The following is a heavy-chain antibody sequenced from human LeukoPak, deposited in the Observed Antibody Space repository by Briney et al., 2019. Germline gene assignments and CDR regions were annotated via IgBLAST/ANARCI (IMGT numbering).Heavy chain of an antibody. J-gene: IGHJ4*02. CDR2: VYYIWST. CDR1: GGAISTYY. V-gene: IGHV4-59*01. D-gene: IGHD3-10*01. CDR3: ARSALDTSGSYYNPQPFDY. Sequence: SETLSLASAVSGGAISTYYWNWIRQPPGKGLEWIGFVYYIWSTNYNPSLKCRVTMSGDTSKNQFRLKLTSLTAADTAVYYCARSALDTSGSYYNPQPFDYWGQGTLVTVSS.